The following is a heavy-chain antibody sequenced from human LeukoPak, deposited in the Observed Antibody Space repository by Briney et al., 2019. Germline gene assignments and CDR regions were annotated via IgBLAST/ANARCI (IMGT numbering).Heavy chain of an antibody. D-gene: IGHD1-7*01. V-gene: IGHV1-8*01. Sequence: ASVRVSCKASGYTFTNYDINWVRQTPGQGLEWMGWINPNSGITRYAEKFQDRVTMTRDTAAYMELASLRSDDTAVYYCARAVSGTLGGAFDIWGQGTAVTVSS. CDR3: ARAVSGTLGGAFDI. J-gene: IGHJ3*02. CDR2: INPNSGIT. CDR1: GYTFTNYD.